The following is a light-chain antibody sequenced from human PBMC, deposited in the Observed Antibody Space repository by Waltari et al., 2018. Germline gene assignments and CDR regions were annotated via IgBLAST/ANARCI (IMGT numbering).Light chain of an antibody. V-gene: IGLV2-23*01. Sequence: PWYQNPRGKAPKRRIDEGTKRPSGVSKRFSGSKSGNTASLTISGLQAEDEADYYCCSYAGSVVFGGGTKLTVL. CDR2: EGT. J-gene: IGLJ2*01. CDR3: CSYAGSVV.